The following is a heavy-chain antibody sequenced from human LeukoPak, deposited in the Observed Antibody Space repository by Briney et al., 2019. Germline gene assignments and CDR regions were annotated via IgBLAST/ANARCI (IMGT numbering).Heavy chain of an antibody. CDR2: ISGSGTNT. D-gene: IGHD3-10*01. CDR3: AKRRHYSGSGDYYRDP. Sequence: GGSLSLSCAASGFTFSTYAMSWVRQAPGKGPEWVSSISGSGTNTYYADSVKGRFTISRDNSRNLLFLQMSSLRVEDTAVYYCAKRRHYSGSGDYYRDPWGQGTLVTVSS. CDR1: GFTFSTYA. V-gene: IGHV3-23*01. J-gene: IGHJ5*02.